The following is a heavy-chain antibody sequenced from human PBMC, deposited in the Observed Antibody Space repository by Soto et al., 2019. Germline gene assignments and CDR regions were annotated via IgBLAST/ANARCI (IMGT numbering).Heavy chain of an antibody. CDR2: ITYSGST. V-gene: IGHV4-34*01. Sequence: QVQLQQWGAGLLKPSETLSLTCGVYGGSFSGYYWSWFRQPPGKGLEWIGEITYSGSTTYNTSLKSRVTISVDTSKNQFSLRLSSVTAADTAVYYCARHFSGSYYDDYWGQESLVTVSS. CDR3: ARHFSGSYYDDY. D-gene: IGHD1-26*01. J-gene: IGHJ4*02. CDR1: GGSFSGYY.